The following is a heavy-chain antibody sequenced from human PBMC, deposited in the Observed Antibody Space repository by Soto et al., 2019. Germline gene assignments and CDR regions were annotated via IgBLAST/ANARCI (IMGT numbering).Heavy chain of an antibody. V-gene: IGHV1-18*01. D-gene: IGHD4-17*01. CDR2: ISAYNGNT. CDR3: ARGINYGDYQRWCDP. CDR1: GYTFTSYG. J-gene: IGHJ5*02. Sequence: ASVKVSCKASGYTFTSYGISWVRQAPGQGLEWMGWISAYNGNTNYAQKLQGRVTMTTDTSTSTAYMELSSLRSEDTAVDYCARGINYGDYQRWCDPWRAGTLVTVSS.